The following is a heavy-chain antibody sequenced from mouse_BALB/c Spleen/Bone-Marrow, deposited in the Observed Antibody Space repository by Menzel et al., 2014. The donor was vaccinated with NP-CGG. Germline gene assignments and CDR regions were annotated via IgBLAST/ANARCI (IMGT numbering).Heavy chain of an antibody. CDR1: GFDFSRYW. V-gene: IGHV4-1*02. Sequence: EVQLQQSGGGLVQPGGSLKLSCAASGFDFSRYWMIWVRQAPGKGLEWIGEINPDSSTINYTPSLEDKFIISRDNAKNTLYLQMSKVRSEDTALYYCARLGYYGTMDYWGQGTSVTVSS. J-gene: IGHJ4*01. CDR2: INPDSSTI. D-gene: IGHD1-1*01. CDR3: ARLGYYGTMDY.